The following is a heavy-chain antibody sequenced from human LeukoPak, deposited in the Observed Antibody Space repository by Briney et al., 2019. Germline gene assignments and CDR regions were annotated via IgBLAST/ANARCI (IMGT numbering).Heavy chain of an antibody. V-gene: IGHV3-21*01. CDR1: GFTFSDYS. D-gene: IGHD5-18*01. CDR3: ARGQLWQTGWFDP. J-gene: IGHJ5*02. Sequence: KSGGSLRLSCAASGFTFSDYSMHWVRQAPGEGLEWVSTISSTSSYIYSADSLKGRFTISRDNAKNSLYLQMSTLRAEDTAVYYCARGQLWQTGWFDPWGQGTLVTVSS. CDR2: ISSTSSYI.